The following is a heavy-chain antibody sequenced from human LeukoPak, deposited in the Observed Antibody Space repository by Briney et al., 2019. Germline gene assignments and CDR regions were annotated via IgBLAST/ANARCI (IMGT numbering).Heavy chain of an antibody. D-gene: IGHD4-17*01. J-gene: IGHJ4*02. CDR3: AKDLKIYGDYVTPRLEFDY. V-gene: IGHV3-30*18. Sequence: PGGSLRLSCAASGFTFSSYGMHWVRQAPGKGLEWVAVISYDGSNKYYADSVKGRLTISRDNSKNTLYLQMNSLRAEDTAVYYCAKDLKIYGDYVTPRLEFDYWGQGTLVTVSS. CDR2: ISYDGSNK. CDR1: GFTFSSYG.